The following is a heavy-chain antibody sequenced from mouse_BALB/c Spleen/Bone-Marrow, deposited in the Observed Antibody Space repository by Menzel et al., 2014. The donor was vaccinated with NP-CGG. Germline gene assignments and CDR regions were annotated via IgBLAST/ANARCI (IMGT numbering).Heavy chain of an antibody. D-gene: IGHD4-1*01. V-gene: IGHV5-17*02. CDR1: GFTFSSFG. Sequence: EVQLVESGGGLVQPGGSRKLSCAASGFTFSSFGMHWVRQAPEKGLEWVAYISSGSSIIYYADTVKGRLTISRDDPKNTLFLQMTSLRSEDTAMYYCTRGGNWDDFDYWGQGTTLTVSS. CDR2: ISSGSSII. J-gene: IGHJ2*01. CDR3: TRGGNWDDFDY.